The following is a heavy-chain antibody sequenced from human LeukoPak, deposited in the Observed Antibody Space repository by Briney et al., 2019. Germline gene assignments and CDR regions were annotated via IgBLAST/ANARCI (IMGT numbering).Heavy chain of an antibody. CDR2: IYYTGIT. Sequence: SGTLSLTCTVSGGSISSSSCYWGWIRQPPGKGLEWIGNIYYTGITYYNPSLKSRVTISVDTSKNQFSLKLNSVTAADTAVYYCARLRSAYDLLTGYPGPVALQNVYAMDVWGQGTTVTVSS. D-gene: IGHD3-9*01. V-gene: IGHV4-39*01. J-gene: IGHJ6*02. CDR1: GGSISSSSCY. CDR3: ARLRSAYDLLTGYPGPVALQNVYAMDV.